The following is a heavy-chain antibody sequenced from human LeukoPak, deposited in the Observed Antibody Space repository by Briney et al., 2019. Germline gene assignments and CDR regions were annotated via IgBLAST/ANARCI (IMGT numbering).Heavy chain of an antibody. J-gene: IGHJ4*02. D-gene: IGHD3-22*01. CDR1: GGFISIGRYY. Sequence: SQTLSLTCNVSGGFISIGRYYWGWIRQHPGKGLECIGYIYHSGSTYYNPSLKSRFTISLDTSKNQFSLKPSSVTAADTAVYYCARLSSSGDAAWLDYWGQGTLVTVSS. CDR3: ARLSSSGDAAWLDY. V-gene: IGHV4-31*03. CDR2: IYHSGST.